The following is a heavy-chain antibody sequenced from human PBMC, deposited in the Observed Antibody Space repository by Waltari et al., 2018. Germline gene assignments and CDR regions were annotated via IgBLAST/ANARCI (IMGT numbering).Heavy chain of an antibody. Sequence: QVQLQASGPGLVKPSQTLSLTCTVSGGSISSGCYYWSWIRQHPGKGLEWIGYIYYSGSTYYNPSIKRRVTISVDTYKKQFSMKLSSVTAADTAVYYCAREGGTGDRIDYWGQGTLVTVSS. CDR2: IYYSGST. CDR1: GGSISSGCYY. V-gene: IGHV4-31*03. J-gene: IGHJ4*02. CDR3: AREGGTGDRIDY. D-gene: IGHD7-27*01.